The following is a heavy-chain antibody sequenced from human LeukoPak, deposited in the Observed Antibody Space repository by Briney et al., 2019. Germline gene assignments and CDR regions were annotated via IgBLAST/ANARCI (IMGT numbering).Heavy chain of an antibody. V-gene: IGHV4-4*07. CDR2: IYTSGST. J-gene: IGHJ6*03. CDR3: AREAPATAMGLVYYYMDV. CDR1: GGSISSYY. Sequence: SETLSLTCTLAGGSISSYYWSWIRQPAGKGLEWIGRIYTSGSTNYNPSLKSRVTMSVDTSKSQFSLKLSSVTAADTAVYYCAREAPATAMGLVYYYMDVWGKGTTVTVSS. D-gene: IGHD5-18*01.